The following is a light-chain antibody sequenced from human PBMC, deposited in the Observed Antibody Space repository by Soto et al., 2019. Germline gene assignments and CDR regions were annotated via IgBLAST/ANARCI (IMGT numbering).Light chain of an antibody. CDR1: SNDIGAYNY. Sequence: QSVLTHPTSVSWSPGQSITISCTGNSNDIGAYNYVSWYQQHPGKAPRLLIHGVRNRPPGISSRFSASKSGLTASLTISGLLPEDEADYFCSSFTTTRLYVFGRGTKVTVL. CDR2: GVR. V-gene: IGLV2-14*01. J-gene: IGLJ1*01. CDR3: SSFTTTRLYV.